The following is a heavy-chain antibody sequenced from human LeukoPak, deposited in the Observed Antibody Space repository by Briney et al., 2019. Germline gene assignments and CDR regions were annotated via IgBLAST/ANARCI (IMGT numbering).Heavy chain of an antibody. V-gene: IGHV3-74*01. D-gene: IGHD5-24*01. J-gene: IGHJ4*02. Sequence: PGGSLRLSCAASGFTFSSYWMHWVRQAPGKGLVWVSRINTDGSSTSYADSVKGRFTISRDNAKNTLYLQMNSLRAEDTAVYYCARDRDGYNLHLFDYWGQGTLVTVSS. CDR2: INTDGSST. CDR3: ARDRDGYNLHLFDY. CDR1: GFTFSSYW.